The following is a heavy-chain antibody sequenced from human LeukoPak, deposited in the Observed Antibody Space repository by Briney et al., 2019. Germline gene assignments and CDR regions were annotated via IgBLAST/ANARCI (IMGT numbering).Heavy chain of an antibody. D-gene: IGHD2-15*01. Sequence: SETLSLTCTVSGGSISSGGYYWSWIRQHPGKGLEWVGYISDRGRPYYNPSLKSRVTVSVDTSKSQFSLKVSSVTAADTAVYYCARGARMTFDYWGQGTLVTVSS. J-gene: IGHJ4*02. CDR2: ISDRGRP. V-gene: IGHV4-31*03. CDR1: GGSISSGGYY. CDR3: ARGARMTFDY.